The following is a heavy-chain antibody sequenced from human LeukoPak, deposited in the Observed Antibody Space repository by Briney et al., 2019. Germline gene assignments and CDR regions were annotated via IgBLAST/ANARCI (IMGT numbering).Heavy chain of an antibody. CDR3: AKLVDSSGYIFDY. J-gene: IGHJ4*02. Sequence: ASVKVSCKASGYTFTSYGISWVRQAPGQGLEWMGWISAYNGNTNYAQKFQGRVTMTRDTSISTAYMELSRLRSDDTAVYYCAKLVDSSGYIFDYWGQGTLVTVSS. CDR2: ISAYNGNT. V-gene: IGHV1-18*01. D-gene: IGHD3-22*01. CDR1: GYTFTSYG.